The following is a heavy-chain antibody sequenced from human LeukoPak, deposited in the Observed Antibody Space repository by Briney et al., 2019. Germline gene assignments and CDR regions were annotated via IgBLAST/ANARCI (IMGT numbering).Heavy chain of an antibody. CDR1: GFIFSTYS. V-gene: IGHV3-7*01. CDR2: VKPDGSVV. D-gene: IGHD3-3*01. Sequence: GGSLRLSCATSGFIFSTYSMSWVRQAPGKGLEWVASVKPDGSVVYYMDSVKGRFTISRGNAENSLYLQMHSLRAEDTAVYYCARLFGSVTTFDYWGQGTLVAVSS. J-gene: IGHJ4*02. CDR3: ARLFGSVTTFDY.